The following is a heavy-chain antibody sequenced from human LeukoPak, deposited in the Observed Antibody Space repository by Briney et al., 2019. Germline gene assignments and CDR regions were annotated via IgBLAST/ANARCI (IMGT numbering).Heavy chain of an antibody. CDR2: INPNSGGT. V-gene: IGHV1-2*06. CDR1: GYTFTGYY. D-gene: IGHD1-7*01. Sequence: GASVKVSCKASGYTFTGYYMHWVRQAPGQGLEWMGRINPNSGGTNYAQKFQGRVTMTRDTSISTAYMELNRLGSDDTAVYYCAREPGGAGTTIVYWGQGTLVTVSS. CDR3: AREPGGAGTTIVY. J-gene: IGHJ4*02.